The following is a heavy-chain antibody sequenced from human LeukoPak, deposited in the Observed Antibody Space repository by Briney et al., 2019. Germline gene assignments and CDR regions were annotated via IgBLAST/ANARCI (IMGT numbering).Heavy chain of an antibody. J-gene: IGHJ4*02. CDR3: AREIFGAEEGDY. Sequence: GGSLRLSCTASGFTFGDFAMSWFRQAPGKGLEWVALCRSRDYGVTTEYAASVKGRFSISRDDSKSIAYLQMNSLRAEDTAVYYCAREIFGAEEGDYWGQGTLVTVSS. CDR2: CRSRDYGVTT. V-gene: IGHV3-49*03. CDR1: GFTFGDFA. D-gene: IGHD3-3*01.